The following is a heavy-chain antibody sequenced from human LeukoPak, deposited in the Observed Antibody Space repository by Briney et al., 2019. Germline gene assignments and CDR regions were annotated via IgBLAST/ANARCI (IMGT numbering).Heavy chain of an antibody. J-gene: IGHJ4*02. CDR1: GGSISSYY. Sequence: PSETLSLTCTVSGGSISSYYWSWIRQPPGKGLEWIGYIYYSGSTNYNPSLKSRVTISVDTSKNQFSLKLSSVTAADTAVYYCARGRIERRGSPLGLFGYWGQGTLVTVSS. CDR3: ARGRIERRGSPLGLFGY. D-gene: IGHD1-1*01. V-gene: IGHV4-59*12. CDR2: IYYSGST.